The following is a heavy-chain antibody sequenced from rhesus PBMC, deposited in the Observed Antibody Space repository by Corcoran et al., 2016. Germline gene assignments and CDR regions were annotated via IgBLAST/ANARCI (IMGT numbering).Heavy chain of an antibody. CDR3: ARVIYDSSSPYFDF. Sequence: VQLVESGGGLAKPGGSLRLSCAASGFTFSDYYMDWVRQAPGKGLEWVSRISNGGGKTWYADSVKGRFTISRENAKNTLFLQMNSLGAEDTAVYFCARVIYDSSSPYFDFWGQGVLVTVSS. CDR2: ISNGGGKT. D-gene: IGHD4-29*01. J-gene: IGHJ4*01. CDR1: GFTFSDYY. V-gene: IGHV3-178*01.